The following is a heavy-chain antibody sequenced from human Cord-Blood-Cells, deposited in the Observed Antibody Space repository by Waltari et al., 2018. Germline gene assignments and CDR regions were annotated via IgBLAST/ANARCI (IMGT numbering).Heavy chain of an antibody. J-gene: IGHJ2*01. CDR3: ARRPDGVGSSGWYPWYFDL. Sequence: GAAVQKPGASVKVSCKASGYTFTSYDIHWVRQATGQGLELMGWMNPNSGNTGYAQNFPGRVTMTRNTSISTAYMELSSLRSEDTAVYYCARRPDGVGSSGWYPWYFDLWGRGTLVTVSS. CDR2: MNPNSGNT. D-gene: IGHD6-13*01. V-gene: IGHV1-8*02. CDR1: GYTFTSYD.